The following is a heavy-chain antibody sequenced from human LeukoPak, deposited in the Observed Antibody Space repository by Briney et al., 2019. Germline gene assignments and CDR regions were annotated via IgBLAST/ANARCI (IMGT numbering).Heavy chain of an antibody. Sequence: PGGSLRLSCAASGFTVSSNYMSWVRQAPGKGLGWVAVIWYDGSNKYYADSVKGRFTISRDNSKNTLYLQMNSLRAEDTAVYYCAKDGGLEQRAYYWGQGTLVTVSS. CDR3: AKDGGLEQRAYY. V-gene: IGHV3-33*06. J-gene: IGHJ4*02. CDR2: IWYDGSNK. D-gene: IGHD6-25*01. CDR1: GFTVSSNY.